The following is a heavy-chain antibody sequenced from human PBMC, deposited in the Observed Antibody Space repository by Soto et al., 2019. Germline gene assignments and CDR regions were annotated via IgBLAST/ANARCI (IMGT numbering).Heavy chain of an antibody. CDR3: ARTVETFYYYGMDV. Sequence: GGSLRLSCAAAGFSFGTYAMQWVRQAPGTGLVWVALISYDGSEKYYADSVQGRFIVSRDNPRKNLYLEMNGLRPEDTGVYYCARTVETFYYYGMDVWGQGTTVTVSS. CDR1: GFSFGTYA. CDR2: ISYDGSEK. V-gene: IGHV3-30-3*01. J-gene: IGHJ6*02.